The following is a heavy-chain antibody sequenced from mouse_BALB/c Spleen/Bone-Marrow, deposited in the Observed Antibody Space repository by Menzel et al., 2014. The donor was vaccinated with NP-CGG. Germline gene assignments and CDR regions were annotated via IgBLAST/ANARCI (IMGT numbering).Heavy chain of an antibody. CDR2: LDPYDSET. D-gene: IGHD2-4*01. J-gene: IGHJ3*01. V-gene: IGHV1-74*04. CDR3: ARGRDYDVFSY. Sequence: VQLQESGAELVRPGASVKLSCKASGYTFTSYWMNWVKQRPEQCLEWIVRLDPYDSETHYNQKFKHKDILTVDKSSSTAYIQLNSLTSEDYAVDYCARGRDYDVFSYWGQGTLVTVSA. CDR1: GYTFTSYW.